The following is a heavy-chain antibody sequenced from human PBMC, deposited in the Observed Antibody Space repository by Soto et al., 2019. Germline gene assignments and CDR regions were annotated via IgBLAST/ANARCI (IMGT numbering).Heavy chain of an antibody. CDR1: GGSVRSNNW. V-gene: IGHV4-4*02. D-gene: IGHD2-15*01. CDR3: GCRVEDISYDYYGMDV. CDR2: IHHREST. Sequence: PSETLYLTCAVSGGSVRSNNWWFWVRQPPGKGLEWIGEIHHRESTNLNPSLKSRVTISVDRSKNEFSLKVKSVTAADTAVYYCGCRVEDISYDYYGMDVWGQGTTVTVSS. J-gene: IGHJ6*02.